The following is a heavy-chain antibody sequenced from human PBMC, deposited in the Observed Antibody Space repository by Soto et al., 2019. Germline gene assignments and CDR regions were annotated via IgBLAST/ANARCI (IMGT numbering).Heavy chain of an antibody. V-gene: IGHV3-30*03. CDR1: GFTFSSNG. Sequence: QVQLVESGGGVVQPGRSLRLTCAASGFTFSSNGMHWVRQAPVKGLEWGALVSYDGSRKYYADSVKGRLTNSRDNSENTLYLQMNSLRAEDTAVYYCARWVGGSMYDNSGKYDSWGQGTLVTVSS. J-gene: IGHJ5*01. CDR2: VSYDGSRK. CDR3: ARWVGGSMYDNSGKYDS. D-gene: IGHD3-22*01.